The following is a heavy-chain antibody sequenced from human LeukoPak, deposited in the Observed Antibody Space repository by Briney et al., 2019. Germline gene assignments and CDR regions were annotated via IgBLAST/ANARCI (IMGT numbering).Heavy chain of an antibody. CDR2: ISWNSRSI. J-gene: IGHJ4*02. Sequence: GGSLRLSCATSGFTFNDYAMYWVRQAPGKGLEWVSGISWNSRSIAYADSVKGRFTISRDNAKNSLFLQMNSLRAEDTAVYYCARDGSGRVPEMSAPDYWGQGTLVTVSS. CDR3: ARDGSGRVPEMSAPDY. CDR1: GFTFNDYA. V-gene: IGHV3-9*01. D-gene: IGHD3-10*01.